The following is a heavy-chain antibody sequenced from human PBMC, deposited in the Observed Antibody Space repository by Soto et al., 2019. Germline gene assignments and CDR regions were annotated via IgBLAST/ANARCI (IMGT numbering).Heavy chain of an antibody. CDR1: GFTFSSYG. V-gene: IGHV3-33*01. Sequence: GGSLRFSCAASGFTFSSYGMHWVRQAPGKGLEWVAVIWYDGSNKYYADSVKGRFTISRDNSKNTLYLQMSSLRAEDTAVYYCAREVAYCTGGSCYGNNWFDPWGQGALVTVSS. J-gene: IGHJ5*02. D-gene: IGHD2-15*01. CDR3: AREVAYCTGGSCYGNNWFDP. CDR2: IWYDGSNK.